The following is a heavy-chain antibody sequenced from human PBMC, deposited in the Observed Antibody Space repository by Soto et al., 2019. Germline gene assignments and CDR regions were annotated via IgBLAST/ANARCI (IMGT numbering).Heavy chain of an antibody. J-gene: IGHJ6*02. CDR1: GATFSSYA. Sequence: QVQLVQSGAEVKKPGSSVKVSCKASGATFSSYAISWVRQAPGQGLEWMGGIIPVFGTANYAQKFQGRVTITADESTSTAYMVLSSLRSEETAVYYCVRTPVGQLGGLVRYYCYGMDVWGQGTTVTVSS. D-gene: IGHD1-1*01. CDR3: VRTPVGQLGGLVRYYCYGMDV. V-gene: IGHV1-69*01. CDR2: IIPVFGTA.